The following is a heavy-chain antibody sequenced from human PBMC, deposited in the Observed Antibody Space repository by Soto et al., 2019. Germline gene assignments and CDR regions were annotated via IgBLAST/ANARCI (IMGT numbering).Heavy chain of an antibody. Sequence: QVQLQESGPGLVKPSETLSLTCSVSGGSIRSYHWSWIRQPPGKALEWIGYIWYSGSTKYNPSLKSRITISVDTSKNQFSLKLSSVTAVDTAVYYCARTTMDGSGDYWGRGTLVTVSS. CDR1: GGSIRSYH. CDR2: IWYSGST. D-gene: IGHD3-10*01. V-gene: IGHV4-59*01. CDR3: ARTTMDGSGDY. J-gene: IGHJ4*02.